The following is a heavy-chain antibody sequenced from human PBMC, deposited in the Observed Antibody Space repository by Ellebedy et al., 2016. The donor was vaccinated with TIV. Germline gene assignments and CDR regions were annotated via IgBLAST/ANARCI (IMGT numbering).Heavy chain of an antibody. CDR2: IIPILGIA. J-gene: IGHJ3*02. Sequence: SVKVSXXASGGTFSSYAISWVRQAPGQGLEWMGRIIPILGIANYAQKFQGRVTITADESTSTAYMELSSLRSEDTAVYYCARDSPVTGVVTPNHRNDAFDIWGQGTMVTVSS. CDR3: ARDSPVTGVVTPNHRNDAFDI. CDR1: GGTFSSYA. V-gene: IGHV1-69*04. D-gene: IGHD3-3*01.